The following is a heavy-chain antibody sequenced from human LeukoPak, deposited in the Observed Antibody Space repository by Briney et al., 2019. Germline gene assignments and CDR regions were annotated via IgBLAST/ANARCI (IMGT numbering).Heavy chain of an antibody. CDR1: GGSISSGSYY. D-gene: IGHD5-12*01. Sequence: SETLSLTCTVSGGSISSGSYYWSWIRQPAGKGLEWIGRIYTSGSTNYNPSLKSRVTISVDTSKNQFSLKLSSVTAADTAVYYCARRGNSGYDYWGQGTLVTVSS. CDR2: IYTSGST. J-gene: IGHJ4*02. CDR3: ARRGNSGYDY. V-gene: IGHV4-61*02.